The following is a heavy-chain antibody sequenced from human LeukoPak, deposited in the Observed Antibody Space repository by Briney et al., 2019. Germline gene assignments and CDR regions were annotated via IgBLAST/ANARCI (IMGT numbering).Heavy chain of an antibody. Sequence: PSETLSLTCTVSGGSISSYYWSWIRQPPGKGLEWIGYIYSSGSTNCNPSLKSRVTISIDTSKNQVSLELSSVTAADTAVYHCARHHPYDSSGYHVDYWGQGTLVTVSS. CDR1: GGSISSYY. CDR3: ARHHPYDSSGYHVDY. V-gene: IGHV4-59*08. D-gene: IGHD3-22*01. CDR2: IYSSGST. J-gene: IGHJ4*02.